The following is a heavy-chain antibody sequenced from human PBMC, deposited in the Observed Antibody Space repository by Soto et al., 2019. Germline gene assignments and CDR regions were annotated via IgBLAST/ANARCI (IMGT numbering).Heavy chain of an antibody. Sequence: GGSLRLSCAASGFTFSSYNMNWVSQAPGRRLEWVSYITDSGSRTEHADSVKGRFTISRDNSKNTLYLQMNCLRVEDTAVYYCAKGHSDSYYYFDYWGQGALVTVSS. CDR1: GFTFSSYN. D-gene: IGHD3-22*01. CDR3: AKGHSDSYYYFDY. CDR2: ITDSGSRT. J-gene: IGHJ4*02. V-gene: IGHV3-23*01.